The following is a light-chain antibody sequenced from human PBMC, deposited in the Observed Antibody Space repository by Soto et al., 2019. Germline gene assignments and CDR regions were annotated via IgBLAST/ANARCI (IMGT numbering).Light chain of an antibody. J-gene: IGLJ1*01. Sequence: QSALSQPASVSGSPGQSITISCTGSASDVGSYNLVSWYQQHPGKAPKLVIYEVTKRPSGVSNRFSGSKSGNTASLTISGLQAEDEADYYCSSYRSGGTFVFGSGTKLTVL. V-gene: IGLV2-14*02. CDR3: SSYRSGGTFV. CDR1: ASDVGSYNL. CDR2: EVT.